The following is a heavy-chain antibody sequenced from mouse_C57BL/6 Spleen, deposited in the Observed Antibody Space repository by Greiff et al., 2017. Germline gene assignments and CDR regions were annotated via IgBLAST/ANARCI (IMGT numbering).Heavy chain of an antibody. Sequence: VQLQQSGAELVRPGASVKLSCTASGFNIKDDYMHWVKQRPEQGLEWIGWIDPENGDTEYASKFQGKATITADTSSNTAYLQLSSLTSEDTAVYYCTTAGFNYGFAYWGQGTLVTVSA. CDR2: IDPENGDT. J-gene: IGHJ3*01. CDR1: GFNIKDDY. D-gene: IGHD2-1*01. CDR3: TTAGFNYGFAY. V-gene: IGHV14-4*01.